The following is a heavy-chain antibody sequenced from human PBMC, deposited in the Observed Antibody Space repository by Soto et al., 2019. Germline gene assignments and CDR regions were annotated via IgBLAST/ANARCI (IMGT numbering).Heavy chain of an antibody. CDR2: ISAYNGNT. Sequence: ASVKVSCKASGYTFTNYDINWVRQAPGQGLEWMGWISAYNGNTNYAQKLQGRVTMTTDTSTSTAYMELRSLRSDDTAVYYCARFPRHGAFDIWGQGTMVTVSS. CDR3: ARFPRHGAFDI. V-gene: IGHV1-18*01. J-gene: IGHJ3*02. CDR1: GYTFTNYD.